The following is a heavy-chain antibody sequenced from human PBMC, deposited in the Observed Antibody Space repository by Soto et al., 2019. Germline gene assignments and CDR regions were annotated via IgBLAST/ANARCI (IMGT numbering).Heavy chain of an antibody. CDR1: GGSISSGGYY. CDR3: ARVWFGELRHMIAFDI. J-gene: IGHJ3*02. CDR2: IYYSGST. D-gene: IGHD3-10*01. V-gene: IGHV4-31*03. Sequence: SETLSLTCTVSGGSISSGGYYWSWIRQHPGKGLEWIGYIYYSGSTYYNPSLKSRVTISVDTSKNQFSLKLSSVTAADTAVYYCARVWFGELRHMIAFDIWGQGTMVTVS.